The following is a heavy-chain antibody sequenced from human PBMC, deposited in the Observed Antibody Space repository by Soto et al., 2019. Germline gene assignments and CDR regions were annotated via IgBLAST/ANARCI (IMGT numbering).Heavy chain of an antibody. CDR2: IYWHDDK. CDR1: GFSLSTTGVG. D-gene: IGHD3-16*01. V-gene: IGHV2-5*01. Sequence: SGPTLVNPTQPLTLTCTFSGFSLSTTGVGVSWIRQPPGKALEWLALIYWHDDKRYSPSLKSRLTITKDTSKNQVVLTMTNMEPVDTATYYCAHRGGATVGLYYFDYWGQGALVTVSS. J-gene: IGHJ4*02. CDR3: AHRGGATVGLYYFDY.